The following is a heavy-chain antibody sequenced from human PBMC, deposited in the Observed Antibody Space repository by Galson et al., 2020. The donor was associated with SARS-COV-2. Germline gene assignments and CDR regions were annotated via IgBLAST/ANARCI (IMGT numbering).Heavy chain of an antibody. Sequence: ETSETLSLTCAVYGGSFSGYYWSWIRQPPGKGLEWIGEINHSGSTNYNPSLKSRVTISVDTSKNQFSLKLSSVTAADTAVYYCARASLGFGELLSDYYYYGMDVWGQGTTVT. J-gene: IGHJ6*02. CDR2: INHSGST. CDR3: ARASLGFGELLSDYYYYGMDV. V-gene: IGHV4-34*01. D-gene: IGHD3-10*01. CDR1: GGSFSGYY.